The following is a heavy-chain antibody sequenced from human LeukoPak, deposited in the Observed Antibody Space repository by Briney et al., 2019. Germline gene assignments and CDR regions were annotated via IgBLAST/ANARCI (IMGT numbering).Heavy chain of an antibody. D-gene: IGHD1-26*01. J-gene: IGHJ6*03. CDR2: IYYTGST. CDR3: ARLGRGGFKYYSYYYYMDV. Sequence: SETLSLTCTVSGGSISSSYWSWIRQPPGKGLEWIGYIYYTGSTTYNPSLKSRVTISVDTSKNQFSLKLRSVTAADTAVYYCARLGRGGFKYYSYYYYMDVWGRGTTVTVSS. V-gene: IGHV4-59*01. CDR1: GGSISSSY.